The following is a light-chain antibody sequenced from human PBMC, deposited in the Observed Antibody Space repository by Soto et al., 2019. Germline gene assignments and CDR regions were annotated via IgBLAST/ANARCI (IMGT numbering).Light chain of an antibody. V-gene: IGKV3-20*01. CDR2: GAS. CDR3: QQYGSSLPMYT. J-gene: IGKJ2*01. Sequence: EIVLTQSPGTLSLSPGERATLSCRASQSVSSNYLAWYQQKPGQAPRLLIFGASTRATGIPDRFSGGGSETDFTLTISRLEPEDFAVYYCQQYGSSLPMYTFGQGTKLEIK. CDR1: QSVSSNY.